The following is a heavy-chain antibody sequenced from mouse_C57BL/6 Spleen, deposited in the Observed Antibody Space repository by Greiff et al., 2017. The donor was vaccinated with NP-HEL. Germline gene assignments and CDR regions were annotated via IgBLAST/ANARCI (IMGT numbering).Heavy chain of an antibody. Sequence: QVQLQQPGAELVRPGTSVKLSCKASGYTFTSYWMHWVKQRPGQGLEWIGVIDPSDSYTNYNQKFKGKATLTVDKSSSTAYMQLSSLTSEDSAVYYCASSKEYDYEYYDAIDYWGQGTSVTVSS. CDR2: IDPSDSYT. CDR3: ASSKEYDYEYYDAIDY. J-gene: IGHJ4*01. CDR1: GYTFTSYW. V-gene: IGHV1-59*01. D-gene: IGHD2-4*01.